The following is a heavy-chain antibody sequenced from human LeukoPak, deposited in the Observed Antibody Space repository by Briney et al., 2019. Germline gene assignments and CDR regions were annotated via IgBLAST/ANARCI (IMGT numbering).Heavy chain of an antibody. V-gene: IGHV3-23*01. Sequence: GGSLRLSCAASGFSFSNYALVWVRQSPEKGLEWVSAIGGSGGAIRYADAVKGRFTISRDNAKNTLFLQMNSLRAEDTAVYYCGRDPNGDYIGAFEFWGQGITVSVSS. CDR3: GRDPNGDYIGAFEF. J-gene: IGHJ3*01. CDR1: GFSFSNYA. D-gene: IGHD4-17*01. CDR2: IGGSGGAI.